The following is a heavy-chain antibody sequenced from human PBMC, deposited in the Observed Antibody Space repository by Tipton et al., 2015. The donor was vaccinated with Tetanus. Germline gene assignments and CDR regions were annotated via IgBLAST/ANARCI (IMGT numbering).Heavy chain of an antibody. CDR3: AKDLGDVFQGAFDV. J-gene: IGHJ3*01. CDR2: ISYDGSSI. V-gene: IGHV3-74*01. CDR1: GFTFSSHW. D-gene: IGHD3-16*01. Sequence: SLRLSCVATGFTFSSHWMHWVRQAPGKKLMWVARISYDGSSISYADSVKGRFTISRDNSKNTVYLQMNSLRDEDTAVYYCAKDLGDVFQGAFDVWGPGTTVTVSS.